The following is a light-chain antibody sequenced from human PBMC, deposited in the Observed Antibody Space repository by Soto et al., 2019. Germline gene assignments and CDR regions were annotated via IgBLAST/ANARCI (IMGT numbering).Light chain of an antibody. CDR1: SGDIGNYNR. V-gene: IGLV2-18*02. Sequence: QSAQTQPPSVSGSPGQSVTISCTGTSGDIGNYNRVSWYQQPPGTAPKLIIYEVTNRPSGVPDRFSGSKSGNTASLTISGLQPEDEADYYCSSYTSSSTLLFGGGTKLTVL. J-gene: IGLJ2*01. CDR3: SSYTSSSTLL. CDR2: EVT.